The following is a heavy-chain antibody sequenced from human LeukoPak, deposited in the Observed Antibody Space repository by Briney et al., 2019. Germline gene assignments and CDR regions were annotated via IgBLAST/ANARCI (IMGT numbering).Heavy chain of an antibody. J-gene: IGHJ4*02. CDR1: GGSLSDYY. D-gene: IGHD3-22*01. Sequence: SETLSLTCAVQGGSLSDYYWSWIRQPPGKGLEWSGEINHGGSTNYNPSLKRRGSTSVDTSKNQFSLKLSSVTAADTAVYYCARGLKHHYESSGYYLYNFDCWGQGSLVTVSS. V-gene: IGHV4-34*01. CDR3: ARGLKHHYESSGYYLYNFDC. CDR2: INHGGST.